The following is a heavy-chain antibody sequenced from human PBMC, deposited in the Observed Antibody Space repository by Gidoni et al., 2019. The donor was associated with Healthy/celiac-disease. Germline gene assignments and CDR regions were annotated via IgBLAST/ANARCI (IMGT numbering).Heavy chain of an antibody. J-gene: IGHJ6*02. D-gene: IGHD3-3*01. V-gene: IGHV3-48*04. CDR1: GFTFSSYS. Sequence: EVQLVESGGGLVQPGGSLRLSCAASGFTFSSYSMNWVRQAPGKGLEWVSYISSSSSTIYYADSVKGRFTISRDNAKNSLYLQMNSLRAEDTAVYYCARDQESRYYDFWSGYSYYYYGMDVWGQGTTVTVSS. CDR2: ISSSSSTI. CDR3: ARDQESRYYDFWSGYSYYYYGMDV.